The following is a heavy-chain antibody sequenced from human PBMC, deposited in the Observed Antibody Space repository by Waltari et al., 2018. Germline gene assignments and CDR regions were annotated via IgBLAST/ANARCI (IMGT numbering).Heavy chain of an antibody. CDR2: ISTATGNP. CDR1: GYTFTNFA. Sequence: QVQLVQSASELKEPGASLKIACKASGYTFTNFAIDWVRQAPGQGLEWMGWISTATGNPTYGRGFTGRYVLSLDTSINTAYLQITSLKAEDTAFYFCARDRVVGATDWAYWGQGTLVTVSS. J-gene: IGHJ4*02. V-gene: IGHV7-4-1*02. D-gene: IGHD1-26*01. CDR3: ARDRVVGATDWAY.